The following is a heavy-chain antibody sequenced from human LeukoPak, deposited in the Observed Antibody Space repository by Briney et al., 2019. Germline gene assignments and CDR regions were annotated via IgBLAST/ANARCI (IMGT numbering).Heavy chain of an antibody. CDR3: ASEDSGYYSR. J-gene: IGHJ4*02. V-gene: IGHV4-39*07. CDR2: IYYSGST. Sequence: SETLSLTCTVSGASISSNNYYWGWIRQPPGKGLEWIGSIYYSGSTYYNPSLKSRVTISVDTSKNQFSLKLSSVTAADTAVYYCASEDSGYYSRWGQGTLVTVSS. D-gene: IGHD3-22*01. CDR1: GASISSNNYY.